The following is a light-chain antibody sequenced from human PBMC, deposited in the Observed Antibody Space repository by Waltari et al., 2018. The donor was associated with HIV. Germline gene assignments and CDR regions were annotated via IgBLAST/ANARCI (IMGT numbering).Light chain of an antibody. V-gene: IGLV2-8*01. CDR2: DVI. CDR3: SSHAGSKVV. J-gene: IGLJ2*01. CDR1: SRDVGGYNY. Sequence: QSALTQPPSASGSPGQSVILSCPGTSRDVGGYNYVPWHQQHPGKAPKLMIYDVIKGPSGGPDRFSGSKSGNTASLTVSGLQPEDEADYYCSSHAGSKVVFGGGTRLTVL.